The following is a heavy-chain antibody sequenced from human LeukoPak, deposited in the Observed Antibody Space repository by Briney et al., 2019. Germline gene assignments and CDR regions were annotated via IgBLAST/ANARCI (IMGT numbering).Heavy chain of an antibody. CDR1: GFTFSGYG. Sequence: GGSLRLSCAASGFTFSGYGMHWVRQAPGKGLEWVAFIRYDGSNKYYADSVKGRFTISRDNSKNTLYLQMNSLRAEDTAVYYCAKDGVTVTTFHAFDIWGQGTMVTVSS. CDR2: IRYDGSNK. CDR3: AKDGVTVTTFHAFDI. D-gene: IGHD4-17*01. J-gene: IGHJ3*02. V-gene: IGHV3-30*02.